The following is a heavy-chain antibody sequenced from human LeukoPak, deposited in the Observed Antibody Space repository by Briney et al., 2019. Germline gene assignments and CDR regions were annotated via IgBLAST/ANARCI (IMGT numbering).Heavy chain of an antibody. CDR3: ARGGVGSCYDH. V-gene: IGHV4-59*01. CDR2: IHNSGIT. Sequence: PSETLSLTCAVSGASISNYHWTWIRQPPGKGLEWIGYIHNSGITEYNPSLKSRVAISLDTSRKQFSLKLSSVTTADTAVYYCARGGVGSCYDHWGQGTLVTVSS. J-gene: IGHJ5*02. CDR1: GASISNYH. D-gene: IGHD2-15*01.